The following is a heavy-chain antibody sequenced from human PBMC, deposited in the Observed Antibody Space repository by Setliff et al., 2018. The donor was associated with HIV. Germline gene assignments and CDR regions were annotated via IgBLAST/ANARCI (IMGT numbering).Heavy chain of an antibody. CDR2: VKQDGTET. D-gene: IGHD3-22*01. Sequence: GGSLRLSCAASGFRFRSYWMSWVRQAPGKGLESVANVKQDGTETLYVDSVKGRFTISRDNAKNSVFLQMNSLRAEDTAVYYCARFDDSNGFDYWGQGTLVTVSS. J-gene: IGHJ4*02. V-gene: IGHV3-7*01. CDR1: GFRFRSYW. CDR3: ARFDDSNGFDY.